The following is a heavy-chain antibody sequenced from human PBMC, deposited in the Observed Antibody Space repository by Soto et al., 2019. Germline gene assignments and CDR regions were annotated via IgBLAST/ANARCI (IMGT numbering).Heavy chain of an antibody. Sequence: QVQLQQWGAGLLKPSETLSLTCAVYGGSVNSGNYYWSWIRQPPGKGLEWIGEMSHSGGTHFNPSLKSRVTILVDTFKNRFSLKMSSVTAADPALYYCARVERGTATTVVDAFDIWGPGTLVTVSS. CDR1: GGSVNSGNYY. D-gene: IGHD1-1*01. CDR2: MSHSGGT. J-gene: IGHJ3*02. V-gene: IGHV4-34*01. CDR3: ARVERGTATTVVDAFDI.